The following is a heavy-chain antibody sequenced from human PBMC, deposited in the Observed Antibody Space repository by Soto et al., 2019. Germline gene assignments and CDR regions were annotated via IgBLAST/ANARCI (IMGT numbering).Heavy chain of an antibody. D-gene: IGHD6-19*01. J-gene: IGHJ5*02. CDR3: ASCSGLPSWFGP. CDR2: IYYSGST. CDR1: GGSISSGDYY. V-gene: IGHV4-30-4*01. Sequence: QVQLQESGPGLVKPSQTLSLTSTVSGGSISSGDYYWSWIRQPPGKGLEWIGYIYYSGSTYYNPSPKSRXXLXVXXPMNPVPLKLGSVTDADQAVYSCASCSGLPSWFGPWGQGTLVTVSS.